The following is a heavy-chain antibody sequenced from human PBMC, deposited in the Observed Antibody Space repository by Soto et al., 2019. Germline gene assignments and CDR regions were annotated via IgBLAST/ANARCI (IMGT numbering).Heavy chain of an antibody. CDR2: INHSGST. D-gene: IGHD3-10*01. CDR1: GGSFAGYY. J-gene: IGHJ5*02. V-gene: IGHV4-34*01. Sequence: PSETLSLTCAVYGGSFAGYYWTWIRHPPVKWLEWIGEINHSGSTNYNPSLKSRVTISVDTSKNQFSLKLSSVTAADPAVYYCARGRGFTMVRGVSNWFDPWGQGTLVTVSS. CDR3: ARGRGFTMVRGVSNWFDP.